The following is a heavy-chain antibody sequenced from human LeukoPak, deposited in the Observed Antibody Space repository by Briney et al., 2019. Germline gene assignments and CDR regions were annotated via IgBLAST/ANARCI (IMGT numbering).Heavy chain of an antibody. D-gene: IGHD5-12*01. V-gene: IGHV3-30*02. J-gene: IGHJ4*02. CDR1: GFTFSSYC. Sequence: GGSLRLSCAASGFTFSSYCMHWVRQAPGKGLEWVAFIRYDGSNKYYADSVKGRFTISRDNSKNTLYLQMNSLRAEDTAVYYCARTSGYDPTNFDYWGQGTLVTVSS. CDR3: ARTSGYDPTNFDY. CDR2: IRYDGSNK.